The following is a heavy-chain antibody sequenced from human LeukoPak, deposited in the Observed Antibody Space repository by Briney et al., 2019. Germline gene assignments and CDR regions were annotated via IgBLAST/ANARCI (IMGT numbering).Heavy chain of an antibody. CDR3: ARDSIVATGDAFDI. Sequence: GRSLRLSCAASGFTFSSYGMPWVRQAPGKGLEWVAVIWYDGSNKYYADSVKGRFTISRDNSKNTLYLQMNSLRAEDTAVYYCARDSIVATGDAFDIWGQGTMVTVFS. D-gene: IGHD5-12*01. CDR2: IWYDGSNK. CDR1: GFTFSSYG. J-gene: IGHJ3*02. V-gene: IGHV3-33*01.